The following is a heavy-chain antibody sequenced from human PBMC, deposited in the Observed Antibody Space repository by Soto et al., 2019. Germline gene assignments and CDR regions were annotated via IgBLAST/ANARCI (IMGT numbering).Heavy chain of an antibody. V-gene: IGHV1-3*05. J-gene: IGHJ4*02. CDR2: INAGNGNT. D-gene: IGHD3-22*01. CDR1: GYTFTSYA. Sequence: QVQLVQSGAEEKKPGASVKVSCKASGYTFTSYAIHWVRQAPGQRLEWMGWINAGNGNTKYAQKLQGRVTITRDTSASTAYMELINLRSEDTAVYYCSRGSGYYYCDDYWGQGTLVTVSS. CDR3: SRGSGYYYCDDY.